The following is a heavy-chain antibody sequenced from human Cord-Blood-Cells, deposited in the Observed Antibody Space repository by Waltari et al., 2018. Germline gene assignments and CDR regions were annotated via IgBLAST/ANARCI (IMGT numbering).Heavy chain of an antibody. Sequence: QVQLVQSGAEVKKPGSSVTVSCKASGGTFSRSAISWVRHAPGQGLEWMGGISTIFGTANYAQKFQGRVTITADESTSTAYMELSSLRSEDTAVDYCARGVPAAVYYYYYMDVWGKGTTVTVSS. CDR3: ARGVPAAVYYYYYMDV. V-gene: IGHV1-69*01. D-gene: IGHD2-2*01. CDR2: ISTIFGTA. CDR1: GGTFSRSA. J-gene: IGHJ6*03.